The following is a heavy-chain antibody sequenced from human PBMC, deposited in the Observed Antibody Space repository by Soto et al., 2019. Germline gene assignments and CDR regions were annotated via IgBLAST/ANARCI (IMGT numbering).Heavy chain of an antibody. CDR2: IYSGGSI. Sequence: EVQLVESGGDLVQPGGSLRLSCAASGFTVSSNYMSWVRQSPGKGLEWVSVIYSGGSIYYADSVKCRFIISRDNFKNTLYLQMNSLRAEDTAVYYCARGTYYDSSGYWFDYWGQGTLVTVSS. J-gene: IGHJ4*02. D-gene: IGHD3-22*01. V-gene: IGHV3-66*01. CDR3: ARGTYYDSSGYWFDY. CDR1: GFTVSSNY.